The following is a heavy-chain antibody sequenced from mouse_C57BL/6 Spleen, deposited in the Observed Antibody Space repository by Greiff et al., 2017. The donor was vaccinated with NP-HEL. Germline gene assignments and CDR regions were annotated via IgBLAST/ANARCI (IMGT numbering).Heavy chain of an antibody. D-gene: IGHD3-3*01. CDR1: GFTFNTYA. CDR3: VRDGAGSAWFAY. Sequence: EVQVVESGGGLVQPKGSLKLSCAASGFTFNTYAMHWVRQAPGKGLEWVARIRSKSSNYATYYADSVKDRFTISRDDSQSMLYLQMNNLKTEDTAMYYCVRDGAGSAWFAYWGQGTLVTVSA. J-gene: IGHJ3*01. CDR2: IRSKSSNYAT. V-gene: IGHV10-3*01.